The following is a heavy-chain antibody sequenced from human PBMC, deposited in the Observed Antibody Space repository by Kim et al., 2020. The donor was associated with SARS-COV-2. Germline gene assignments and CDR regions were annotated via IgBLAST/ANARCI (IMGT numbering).Heavy chain of an antibody. V-gene: IGHV3-30-3*01. Sequence: NNKYYADSVKGRFTISKDNSKNTLYLQMNSLRADDTAVYYCARALMGTTLSWGQGTLATVSS. J-gene: IGHJ5*02. CDR3: ARALMGTTLS. D-gene: IGHD1-7*01. CDR2: NNK.